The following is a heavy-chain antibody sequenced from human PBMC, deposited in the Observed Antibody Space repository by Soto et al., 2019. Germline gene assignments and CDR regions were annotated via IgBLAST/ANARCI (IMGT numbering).Heavy chain of an antibody. Sequence: PGGSLRLSCAASGNYWINLVRQAQGKGLEWVANIKQDGSETHYVDAVKGRFTISREKAKNSAYLKMNSLRVEDTAVYYCGRRHGFLSDXWGKGPLVTASX. V-gene: IGHV3-7*01. D-gene: IGHD3-10*01. CDR1: GNYW. CDR3: GRRHGFLSDX. CDR2: IKQDGSET. J-gene: IGHJ5*02.